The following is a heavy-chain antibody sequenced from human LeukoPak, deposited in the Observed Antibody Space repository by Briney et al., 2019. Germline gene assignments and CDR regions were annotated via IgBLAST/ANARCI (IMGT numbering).Heavy chain of an antibody. D-gene: IGHD6-13*01. CDR1: GYTFTSYG. Sequence: ASVKVSCKASGYTFTSYGISWVRQAPGQGLEWMGWISAYNGNTNYAQKLQGRVTMTTDTSTSTAYMELRSLRSDDTAVYYCARDQYSSSWYGRETHLNWFDPWGQGTLVTVSS. CDR2: ISAYNGNT. V-gene: IGHV1-18*01. CDR3: ARDQYSSSWYGRETHLNWFDP. J-gene: IGHJ5*02.